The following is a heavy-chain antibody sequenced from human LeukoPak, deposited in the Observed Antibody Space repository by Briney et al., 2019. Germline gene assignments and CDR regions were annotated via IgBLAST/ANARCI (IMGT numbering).Heavy chain of an antibody. D-gene: IGHD6-19*01. J-gene: IGHJ6*02. Sequence: ASVKVSCKASGYTFTSYYMHWVRQAPGQGLEWMGIINPSGGSTSYAQKFQGRVTMTRDTSTSTVYMELSSLRSEDTAVYYCARVLVAGSYYYGMDVWGQGTTVTVSS. V-gene: IGHV1-46*01. CDR2: INPSGGST. CDR3: ARVLVAGSYYYGMDV. CDR1: GYTFTSYY.